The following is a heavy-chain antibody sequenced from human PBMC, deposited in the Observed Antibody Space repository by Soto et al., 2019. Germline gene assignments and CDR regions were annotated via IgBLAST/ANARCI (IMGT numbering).Heavy chain of an antibody. CDR3: ARDGGSGSYYYYGTDV. J-gene: IGHJ6*02. V-gene: IGHV4-59*01. D-gene: IGHD1-26*01. CDR2: IYYSGST. Sequence: SETLSLTCTVSGGSISSYYWSWIRQPPGKGLEWIGYIYYSGSTNYNPSLKSRVTISVDTSKNQFSLKLSSVTAADTAVYYCARDGGSGSYYYYGTDVWGQGTTVTVSS. CDR1: GGSISSYY.